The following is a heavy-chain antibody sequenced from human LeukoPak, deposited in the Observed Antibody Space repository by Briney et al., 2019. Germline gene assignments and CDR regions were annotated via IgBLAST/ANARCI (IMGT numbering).Heavy chain of an antibody. CDR1: GYTFTSYV. V-gene: IGHV7-4-1*02. CDR3: ARRPYYYDSSGYYGVYAFDI. D-gene: IGHD3-22*01. CDR2: INTNTGNP. J-gene: IGHJ3*02. Sequence: ASVKVSCKASGYTFTSYVMHWVRQAPGQGLEWMGWINTNTGNPTYAQGFTGRFVFSLDTSVSTAYLQISSLKAEDTAVYYCARRPYYYDSSGYYGVYAFDIWGQGTMVTVSS.